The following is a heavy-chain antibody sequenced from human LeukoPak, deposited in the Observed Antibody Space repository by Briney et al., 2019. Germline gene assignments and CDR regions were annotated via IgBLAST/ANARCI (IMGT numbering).Heavy chain of an antibody. CDR1: GGTFSSYA. D-gene: IGHD3-22*01. J-gene: IGHJ5*02. CDR3: ARGGDYYDSSGSDNWFDP. CDR2: IIPILGIA. Sequence: SVKVSCKASGGTFSSYAISWVRQAPRQGLEWMGRIIPILGIANYAQKFQGRVTITADKSTSTAYMELSSLRSEDTAVYYCARGGDYYDSSGSDNWFDPWGQGTLVTVSS. V-gene: IGHV1-69*04.